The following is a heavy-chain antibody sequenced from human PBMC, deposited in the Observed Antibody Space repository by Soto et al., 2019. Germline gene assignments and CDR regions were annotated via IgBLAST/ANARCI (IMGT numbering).Heavy chain of an antibody. Sequence: QVQLVQSGAEVKKPVASVKVSYKASGYTFTSYDSNWERQANGQGLEWMGWMSPNSGNTGYAQKFQSRVTMTRNTSISTAYMELSSLRSEETAVYYCARNTGATINWFDPWGQGTQVTVSS. V-gene: IGHV1-8*01. CDR3: ARNTGATINWFDP. CDR2: MSPNSGNT. J-gene: IGHJ5*02. CDR1: GYTFTSYD. D-gene: IGHD1-26*01.